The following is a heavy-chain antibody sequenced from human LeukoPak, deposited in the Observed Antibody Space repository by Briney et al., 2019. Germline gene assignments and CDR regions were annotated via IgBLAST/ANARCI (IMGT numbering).Heavy chain of an antibody. V-gene: IGHV3-33*01. Sequence: GGSLRLSCAASGFTFSSYGMHWVRQAPGKGLQWVAVIWSDGNNKYYADSVKGRFTISRDNAKNSLYLQMNSLRAEDTAVYYCARGSSTNCLDAFDIWGQGTMVTVSS. J-gene: IGHJ3*02. D-gene: IGHD2-2*01. CDR2: IWSDGNNK. CDR3: ARGSSTNCLDAFDI. CDR1: GFTFSSYG.